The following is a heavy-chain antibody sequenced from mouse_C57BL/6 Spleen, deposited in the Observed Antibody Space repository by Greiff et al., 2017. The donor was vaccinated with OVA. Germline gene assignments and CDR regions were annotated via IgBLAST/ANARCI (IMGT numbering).Heavy chain of an antibody. J-gene: IGHJ1*03. CDR2: ISSGGDYI. Sequence: EVKLMESGEGLVKPGGSLKLSCAASGFTFSSYAMSWVRQTPEKRLEWVAYISSGGDYIYYADTVKGRFTISRDNARNTLYLQMSSLKSEDTAMYYCTRDQGGYYEYFDVWGTGTTVTVSS. CDR3: TRDQGGYYEYFDV. D-gene: IGHD2-3*01. V-gene: IGHV5-9-1*02. CDR1: GFTFSSYA.